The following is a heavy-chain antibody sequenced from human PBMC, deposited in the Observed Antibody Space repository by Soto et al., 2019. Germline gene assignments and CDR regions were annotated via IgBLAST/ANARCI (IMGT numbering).Heavy chain of an antibody. CDR3: ARQGRYYNDSSGYYVDY. CDR1: GGSISSSSYC. Sequence: SETLSLTCTVSGGSISSSSYCWGWIRQTPGKVLEWIGSIFYTGSTYHNPSLKSRVTISVDTSKNQFSLKLSSVTAADTAVYYCARQGRYYNDSSGYYVDYWGQGTLVTVSS. CDR2: IFYTGST. J-gene: IGHJ4*02. D-gene: IGHD3-22*01. V-gene: IGHV4-39*01.